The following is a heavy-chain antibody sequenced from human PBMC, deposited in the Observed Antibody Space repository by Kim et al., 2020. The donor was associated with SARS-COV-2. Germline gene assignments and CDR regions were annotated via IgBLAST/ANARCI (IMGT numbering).Heavy chain of an antibody. D-gene: IGHD3-16*01. J-gene: IGHJ4*02. V-gene: IGHV1-18*01. CDR3: ARGGYAFFDF. Sequence: NGITKYATKFQGRFTMTTDTVNTVYLELRSLGSDDTAVYYCARGGYAFFDFWGQGTQVTVSS. CDR2: NGIT.